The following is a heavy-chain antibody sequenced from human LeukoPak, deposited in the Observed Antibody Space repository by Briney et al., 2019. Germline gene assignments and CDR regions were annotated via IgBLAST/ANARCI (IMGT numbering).Heavy chain of an antibody. CDR1: GFTFSSYA. D-gene: IGHD3-22*01. CDR2: ISGSGGST. CDR3: AGNPKTYYYDSRAHYYYYGMDV. J-gene: IGHJ6*02. Sequence: GGSLRLSCAASGFTFSSYAMSWVRQAPGKGLEWVSAISGSGGSTYYADSVKGRFTISRDNSKNTLYLQMNSLRAEDTAVYYCAGNPKTYYYDSRAHYYYYGMDVWGQGTTVTLS. V-gene: IGHV3-23*01.